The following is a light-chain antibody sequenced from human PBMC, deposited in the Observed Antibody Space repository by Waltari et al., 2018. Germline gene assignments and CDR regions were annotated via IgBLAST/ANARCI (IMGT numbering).Light chain of an antibody. V-gene: IGLV2-23*01. Sequence: QSALPQPAYVYGSPGQSIPISCTGTSSDVGNHNLVSWYQQYPGKPPKVMIYDDNRRPSGVSDRFAGSKSGNTASLTISGVQAEDEADYYCCSYAGSYTWVFGGGTKLTVL. CDR1: SSDVGNHNL. CDR2: DDN. J-gene: IGLJ3*02. CDR3: CSYAGSYTWV.